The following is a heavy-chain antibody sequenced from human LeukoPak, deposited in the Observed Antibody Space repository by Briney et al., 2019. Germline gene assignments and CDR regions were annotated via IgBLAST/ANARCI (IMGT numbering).Heavy chain of an antibody. Sequence: GGSLRLSCSASGFTFSTYDMYWVRQAPGKGLEYVSTISSNGGSTDYADSVKGRFTISRDNSKKTLYLQMSSLRTEDTAIYYCVKDPSMVTPWFGLDVWGQGTTATVSS. CDR1: GFTFSTYD. CDR2: ISSNGGST. V-gene: IGHV3-64D*09. J-gene: IGHJ6*02. D-gene: IGHD2-21*02. CDR3: VKDPSMVTPWFGLDV.